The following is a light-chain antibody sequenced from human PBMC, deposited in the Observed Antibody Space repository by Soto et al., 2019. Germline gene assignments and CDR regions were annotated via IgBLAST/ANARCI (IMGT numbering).Light chain of an antibody. CDR1: QSISNW. Sequence: DIQMTQSPSALSASVGDRVTITCRASQSISNWLAWYQQTPGKAPKLLIYDASTLESGVPSRFSGSGSGTDFTLTITGLQPDDFAPYYCQQFYSPSTFGQGTKVDIK. CDR3: QQFYSPST. J-gene: IGKJ1*01. CDR2: DAS. V-gene: IGKV1-5*01.